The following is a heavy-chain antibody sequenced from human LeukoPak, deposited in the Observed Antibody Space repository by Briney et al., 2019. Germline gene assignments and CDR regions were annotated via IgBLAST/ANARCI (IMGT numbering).Heavy chain of an antibody. Sequence: GGSLRLSCAASGFTFSSYSINWVRQAPGKGLEWVSYISSSGSTIYYADSVKGRFTISRDNAKNSLSLQMKSLRAEDTAVYYCARVGPAVTTDDYWGQGTLVTVSS. CDR3: ARVGPAVTTDDY. J-gene: IGHJ4*02. V-gene: IGHV3-48*01. CDR2: ISSSGSTI. CDR1: GFTFSSYS. D-gene: IGHD4-17*01.